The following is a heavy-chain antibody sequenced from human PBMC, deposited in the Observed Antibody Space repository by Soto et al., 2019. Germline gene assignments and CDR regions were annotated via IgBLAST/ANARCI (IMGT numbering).Heavy chain of an antibody. CDR2: ISSSSSYI. CDR1: GFTFSSYS. Sequence: EVQLVESGGGLVKPGGSLRLSCAASGFTFSSYSMNWVRQAPGKGLEWVSSISSSSSYIYYADSVKGRFTISRDNAKNSLYLQMNSLRAEDTAVYYCARDRKIWFGELLSYGMDVWGQGTTVTVSS. V-gene: IGHV3-21*01. J-gene: IGHJ6*02. CDR3: ARDRKIWFGELLSYGMDV. D-gene: IGHD3-10*01.